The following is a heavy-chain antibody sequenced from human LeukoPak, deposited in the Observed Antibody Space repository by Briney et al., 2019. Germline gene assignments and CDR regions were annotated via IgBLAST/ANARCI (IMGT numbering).Heavy chain of an antibody. CDR1: GGSVSSGLHY. D-gene: IGHD2-2*01. CDR2: IYYRGST. CDR3: ARDSHFCSGISCDLGWFDP. J-gene: IGHJ5*02. V-gene: IGHV4-61*01. Sequence: SETLSLTCTVSGGSVSSGLHYWNWIRQPPGKGLEWIGYIYYRGSTDYNPSLKSRDTMSVDTSKNQFSLKLRSVTAADTAVYYCARDSHFCSGISCDLGWFDPWGQGTLVTVSS.